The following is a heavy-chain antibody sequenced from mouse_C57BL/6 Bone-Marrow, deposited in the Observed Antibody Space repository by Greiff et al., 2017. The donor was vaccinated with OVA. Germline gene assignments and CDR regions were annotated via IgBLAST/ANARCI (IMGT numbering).Heavy chain of an antibody. Sequence: EVNLVESEGGLVQPGSSMKLSCTASGFTFSDYYMAWVRQVPEKGLEWVANINYDGSSTYYLDSLKSRFIISRDNAKNILYLQMSSLKSEDTATYYCAREGGTGTPYWYFEVWGTETTVTASS. CDR3: AREGGTGTPYWYFEV. CDR2: INYDGSST. CDR1: GFTFSDYY. J-gene: IGHJ1*03. V-gene: IGHV5-16*01. D-gene: IGHD4-1*01.